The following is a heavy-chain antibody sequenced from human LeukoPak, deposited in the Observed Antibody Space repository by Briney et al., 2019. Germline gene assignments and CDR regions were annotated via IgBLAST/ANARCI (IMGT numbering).Heavy chain of an antibody. CDR2: ISAYNGNT. Sequence: ASVKVSCKASGYTFTSYGISWVRQAPGQGLEWMGWISAYNGNTNYAQKLQGRVTMTTDTSTSTAYMELRSLRSDDTAVYYCARDGCTVRGVVTTHFDYCGQGTLVSVSS. D-gene: IGHD3-10*01. CDR3: ARDGCTVRGVVTTHFDY. CDR1: GYTFTSYG. J-gene: IGHJ4*02. V-gene: IGHV1-18*01.